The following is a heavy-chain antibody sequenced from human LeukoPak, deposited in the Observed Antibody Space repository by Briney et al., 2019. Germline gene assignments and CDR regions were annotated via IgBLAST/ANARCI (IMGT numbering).Heavy chain of an antibody. Sequence: ASVKVSCKASGYTFTNYAMHWVRQAPGQRLEWMGWINAGNGNTKYSQKFQGRVTITRDTSASTTYMELSSLRSEDTAVYYCARPTLDYYDSSGSLDYWGQGTLVAVSS. CDR3: ARPTLDYYDSSGSLDY. D-gene: IGHD3-22*01. CDR1: GYTFTNYA. J-gene: IGHJ4*02. V-gene: IGHV1-3*01. CDR2: INAGNGNT.